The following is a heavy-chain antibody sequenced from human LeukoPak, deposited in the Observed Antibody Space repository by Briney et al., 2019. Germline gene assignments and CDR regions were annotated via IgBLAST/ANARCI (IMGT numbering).Heavy chain of an antibody. J-gene: IGHJ6*02. D-gene: IGHD3-9*01. CDR2: IYHSGST. Sequence: SETLSLTCTVSGGSISSGGYYWSWIRQPPGKGLEWIGYIYHSGSTYYNPSLKSRVTISVDRSKNQFSLKLSSVTAADTAVYYCAREVYDILTGDYGRPSYYYGMDVWGQGTTVTVSS. CDR3: AREVYDILTGDYGRPSYYYGMDV. CDR1: GGSISSGGYY. V-gene: IGHV4-30-2*01.